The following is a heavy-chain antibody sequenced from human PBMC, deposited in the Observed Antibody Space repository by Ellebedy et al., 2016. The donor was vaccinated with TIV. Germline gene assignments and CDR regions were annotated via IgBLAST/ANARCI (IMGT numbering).Heavy chain of an antibody. D-gene: IGHD3-10*01. V-gene: IGHV3-30-3*01. Sequence: GESLKISXAASGFTFSSYAMHWVRQAPGKGLEWVAVISYDGSNKYYADSVKGRFTISRDNSKNTLYLQMNSLRAEDTAVYYCARDQQGIWFGELSYWGQGTLVTVSS. CDR1: GFTFSSYA. J-gene: IGHJ4*02. CDR3: ARDQQGIWFGELSY. CDR2: ISYDGSNK.